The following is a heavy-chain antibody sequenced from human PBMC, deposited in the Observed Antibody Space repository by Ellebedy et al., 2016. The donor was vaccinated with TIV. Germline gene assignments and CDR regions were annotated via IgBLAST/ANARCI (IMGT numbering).Heavy chain of an antibody. CDR2: ISGSGGST. J-gene: IGHJ4*02. CDR3: AFPRRGAIAGAFDY. D-gene: IGHD3-10*01. V-gene: IGHV3-23*01. CDR1: GFTFSSYA. Sequence: GESLKISXAASGFTFSSYAMSWVRQAPGRGLEWVSVISGSGGSTYYADSVKGRFTISRDNSKNTLYLQMNSLRAEDTAVYYCAFPRRGAIAGAFDYWGQGTLVTVSS.